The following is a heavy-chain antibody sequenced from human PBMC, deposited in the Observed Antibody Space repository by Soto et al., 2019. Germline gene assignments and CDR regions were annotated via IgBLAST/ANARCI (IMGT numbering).Heavy chain of an antibody. J-gene: IGHJ6*02. D-gene: IGHD2-2*01. Sequence: QVQLQESGPGLVKPSQTLFLTCTVSGGSISSGGYYWSWIRQHPGKGLEWIGYIYYSGSTFYNPSLKSRVTISVDTSKNQFSLKLSSLTAADTAVYYCARVSCISTSCYAYYYYGMDVWGQGTTVTVSS. CDR1: GGSISSGGYY. CDR2: IYYSGST. CDR3: ARVSCISTSCYAYYYYGMDV. V-gene: IGHV4-31*03.